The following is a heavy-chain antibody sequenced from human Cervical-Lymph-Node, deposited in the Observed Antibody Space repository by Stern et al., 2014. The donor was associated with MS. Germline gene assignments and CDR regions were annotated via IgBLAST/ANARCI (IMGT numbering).Heavy chain of an antibody. CDR3: ARNAVLDY. D-gene: IGHD2-2*01. CDR1: GGSITTYY. V-gene: IGHV4-59*01. J-gene: IGHJ4*02. Sequence: MQLVESGPGLVKPSETLSLTCTVSGGSITTYYWSWIRQSPGKGLEWIPYFDYTGTTTYNPSLRSRVTILADTSKNQLSLEMTSVTTADTAVYYCARNAVLDYWGQGILVTVSS. CDR2: FDYTGTT.